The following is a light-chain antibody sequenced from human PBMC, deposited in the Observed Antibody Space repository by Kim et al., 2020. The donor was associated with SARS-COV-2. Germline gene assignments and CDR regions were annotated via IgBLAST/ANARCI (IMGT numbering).Light chain of an antibody. CDR2: YKSDSDK. CDR1: SGINVSTYR. J-gene: IGLJ2*01. CDR3: MIWHSSAWV. Sequence: LTCTLRSGINVSTYRIYWYQQKPGSPPQYLLRYKSDSDKQQGSGVPSRFSGSKDASANAGILLISGLQSEDEADYYCMIWHSSAWVFGGGTQLTVL. V-gene: IGLV5-45*02.